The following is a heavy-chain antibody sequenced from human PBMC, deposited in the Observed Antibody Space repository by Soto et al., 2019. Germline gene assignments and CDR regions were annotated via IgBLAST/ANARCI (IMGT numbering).Heavy chain of an antibody. CDR3: AKGIAAAGTFYY. D-gene: IGHD6-13*01. CDR2: ISGSGGST. Sequence: GSLLLACSASGFTVSSYAMSWVRQAPGKGLEWVSAISGSGGSTYYADSVKGRFTISRDNSKNTLYLQMNSLRAEDTAVYYCAKGIAAAGTFYYWGQGTLVTVS. V-gene: IGHV3-23*01. J-gene: IGHJ4*02. CDR1: GFTVSSYA.